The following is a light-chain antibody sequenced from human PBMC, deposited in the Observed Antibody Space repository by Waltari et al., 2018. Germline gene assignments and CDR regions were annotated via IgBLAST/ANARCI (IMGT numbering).Light chain of an antibody. CDR2: DTN. V-gene: IGLV7-46*01. Sequence: QAVVTQEPSLTVSPGGTATLTCGSSPGAVTSGHYPSRFQQKPGHAPRPLIYDTNNKHPWTPARFSGSLLGGKAALTLSGAQPEDEAEYYCLLSYSGPPWVFGGGTKLTVL. CDR1: PGAVTSGHY. CDR3: LLSYSGPPWV. J-gene: IGLJ3*02.